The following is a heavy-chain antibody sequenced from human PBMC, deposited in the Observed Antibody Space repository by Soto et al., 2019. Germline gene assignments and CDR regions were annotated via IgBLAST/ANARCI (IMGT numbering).Heavy chain of an antibody. CDR2: ILPMFGTP. CDR3: ERRFRYDSSGYYFDS. Sequence: QVQLVQSGAEVKKPGSSVKVSCKASGGTFRSYAYSWVRRAPGQGLEWMGGILPMFGTPNYAQKFQGRVTISADESTSTAYMELSSLRSEDTAVYYCERRFRYDSSGYYFDSWGQGTLVTVSS. J-gene: IGHJ4*02. V-gene: IGHV1-69*01. CDR1: GGTFRSYA. D-gene: IGHD3-22*01.